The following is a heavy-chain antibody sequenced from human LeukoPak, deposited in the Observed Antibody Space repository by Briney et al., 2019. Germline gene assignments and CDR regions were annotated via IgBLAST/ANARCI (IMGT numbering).Heavy chain of an antibody. CDR3: ARDTYCSGGSCYSGPYYYYMDV. D-gene: IGHD2-15*01. CDR2: IKQDGSEK. Sequence: PGGSLRLFCAASGFNFSSYWMSWVRQAPGKGLEWVANIKQDGSEKYCVDSVKGRFTISRDNAKNSLYLQMNSLRAEDTAVYYCARDTYCSGGSCYSGPYYYYMDVWGKGTTVTVSS. V-gene: IGHV3-7*01. J-gene: IGHJ6*03. CDR1: GFNFSSYW.